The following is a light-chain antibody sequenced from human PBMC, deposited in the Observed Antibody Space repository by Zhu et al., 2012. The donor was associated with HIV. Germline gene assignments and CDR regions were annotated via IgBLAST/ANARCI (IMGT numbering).Light chain of an antibody. CDR2: EAS. CDR3: QLYGTSPPLT. CDR1: QSVDSH. V-gene: IGKV3-20*01. J-gene: IGKJ4*01. Sequence: EIVMTQYPATLSVSPGERATLYCRASQSVDSHLAWYQQKPGQAPRLLIYEASIRATGIPYRFSGSGSGTDFTLTISRLEPEDFVVYYCQLYGTSPPLTFGGGTKVEMK.